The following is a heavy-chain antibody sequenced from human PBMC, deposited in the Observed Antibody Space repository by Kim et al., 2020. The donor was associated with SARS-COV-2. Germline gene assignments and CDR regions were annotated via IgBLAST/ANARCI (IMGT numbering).Heavy chain of an antibody. CDR3: ARTPLYSYGYAPDY. CDR1: GFTVSSNY. V-gene: IGHV3-53*04. D-gene: IGHD5-18*01. Sequence: GGSLRLSCAASGFTVSSNYMSWVRQAPGKGLEWVSVIYSGGSTYYADSVKGRFTISRHNSKNTLYLQMNSLRAEDTAVYYCARTPLYSYGYAPDYWGQGTLVTVSS. J-gene: IGHJ4*02. CDR2: IYSGGST.